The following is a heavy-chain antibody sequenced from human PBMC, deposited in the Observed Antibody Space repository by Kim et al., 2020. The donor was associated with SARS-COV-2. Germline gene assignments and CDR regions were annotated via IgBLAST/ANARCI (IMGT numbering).Heavy chain of an antibody. V-gene: IGHV3-30*18. CDR3: AKDYSNNFDY. CDR2: ISNDGANK. CDR1: GFTFRSYG. J-gene: IGHJ4*02. D-gene: IGHD4-4*01. Sequence: GGSLRLSCAASGFTFRSYGMHWVRQAPGKGLEWVAVISNDGANKFYTDSVKGRFTISRDDSKNTLYLQMSSLKPEDTALYYCAKDYSNNFDYWGQGTLVTVSS.